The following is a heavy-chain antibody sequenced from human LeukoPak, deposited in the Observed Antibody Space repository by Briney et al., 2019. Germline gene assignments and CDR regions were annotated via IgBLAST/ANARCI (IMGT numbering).Heavy chain of an antibody. J-gene: IGHJ4*02. V-gene: IGHV3-21*01. Sequence: PGGTLRLSCAASGFTFSNYGLSWVRQAPGKGLEWVSSISSSSSYIYYADSVKGRFTISRDNAKKSLYLQMNSLRAEDTAVYYCAKAYYYDSSGYYDSCWTDYWGQGTLVTVSS. CDR2: ISSSSSYI. CDR1: GFTFSNYG. D-gene: IGHD3-22*01. CDR3: AKAYYYDSSGYYDSCWTDY.